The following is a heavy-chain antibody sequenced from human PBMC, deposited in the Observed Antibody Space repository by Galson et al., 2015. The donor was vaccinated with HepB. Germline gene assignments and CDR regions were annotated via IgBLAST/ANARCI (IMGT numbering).Heavy chain of an antibody. CDR3: ARGGKYYDILTGYYWDYYYYYGMDV. V-gene: IGHV1-18*04. J-gene: IGHJ6*02. Sequence: SVKVSCKASGYTFTSYGISWVRQAPGQGLEWMGWISAYNGNTNYAQKLQGRVTMTTDTSTSTAYMELRSLRSDDTAVYYCARGGKYYDILTGYYWDYYYYYGMDVWGQGTTVTVSS. CDR1: GYTFTSYG. CDR2: ISAYNGNT. D-gene: IGHD3-9*01.